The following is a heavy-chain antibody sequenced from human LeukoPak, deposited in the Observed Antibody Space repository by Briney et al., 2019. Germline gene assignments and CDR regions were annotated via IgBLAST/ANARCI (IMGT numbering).Heavy chain of an antibody. CDR1: GFTFSTYG. CDR3: AKDPRTVTAYPDY. D-gene: IGHD2-21*02. J-gene: IGHJ4*01. Sequence: GGSLRLSCAASGFTFSTYGMHWVRQAPGKGLEWVAFIRYDGTDKYYADSVKGRFTISRDNSKNTLYLQMNSLRGEDTAVYYCAKDPRTVTAYPDYWGQEPWSPSPQ. V-gene: IGHV3-30*02. CDR2: IRYDGTDK.